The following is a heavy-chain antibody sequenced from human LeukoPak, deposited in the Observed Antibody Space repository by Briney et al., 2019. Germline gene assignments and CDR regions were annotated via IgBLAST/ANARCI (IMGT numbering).Heavy chain of an antibody. V-gene: IGHV4-59*01. CDR1: GGSFSGYY. J-gene: IGHJ4*02. Sequence: PSETLSLTCAVYGGSFSGYYWSWIRQPPGKGLEWIGYIYYSGSANYNPSLKSRVTISVDTSKNQFSLKLSSVTAADTAVYYCARVFYSSSSRYFFDSWGQGTLVTVSS. CDR3: ARVFYSSSSRYFFDS. CDR2: IYYSGSA. D-gene: IGHD6-6*01.